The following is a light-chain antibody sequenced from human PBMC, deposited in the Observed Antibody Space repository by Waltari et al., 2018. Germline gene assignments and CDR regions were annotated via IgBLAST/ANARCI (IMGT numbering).Light chain of an antibody. Sequence: SSELTPDPAVSVALGQTVRITCQGDSPRRYYASWYQQTPGQAPVFVISVKNNRPSGIPDRFSGSSSGNTASLTITGAQAEDEADYYCNSRDSSGYHVVFGGGTKLTVL. CDR3: NSRDSSGYHVV. J-gene: IGLJ2*01. V-gene: IGLV3-19*01. CDR2: VKN. CDR1: SPRRYY.